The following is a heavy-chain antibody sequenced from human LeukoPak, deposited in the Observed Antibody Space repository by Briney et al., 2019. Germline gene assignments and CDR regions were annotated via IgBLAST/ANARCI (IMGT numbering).Heavy chain of an antibody. CDR3: ARGPRRVRAFDI. CDR2: MNPNSGNT. V-gene: IGHV1-8*01. CDR1: RYTFTSYD. Sequence: ASVKVSCKASRYTFTSYDINWVRQATGQGLEWMGWMNPNSGNTGYAQKFQGRVTMTRNTSISTAYMELSSLRSEDTAVYYCARGPRRVRAFDIWGQGTMVTVSS. J-gene: IGHJ3*02.